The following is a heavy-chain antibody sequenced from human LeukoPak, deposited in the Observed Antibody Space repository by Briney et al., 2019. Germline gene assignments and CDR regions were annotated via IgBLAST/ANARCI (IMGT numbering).Heavy chain of an antibody. V-gene: IGHV3-74*01. J-gene: IGHJ5*02. CDR2: INSDGSST. CDR3: ARDKYYGSGNWFDP. D-gene: IGHD3-10*01. Sequence: GGSLRLSCAASGFTFSSYWMHWVRRAPGKGLVWVSRINSDGSSTSYADSVKGRFTISRDNAKNTLYLQMNSLRAEDTAVYYCARDKYYGSGNWFDPWGQGTLVTVSS. CDR1: GFTFSSYW.